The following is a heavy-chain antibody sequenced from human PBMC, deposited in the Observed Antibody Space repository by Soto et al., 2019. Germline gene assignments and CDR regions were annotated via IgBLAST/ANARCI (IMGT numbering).Heavy chain of an antibody. CDR1: GYTFTSYG. J-gene: IGHJ4*02. V-gene: IGHV1-18*01. CDR3: ARAAGCCGGDSTYNREFDC. CDR2: ISAYNGNT. Sequence: GASVKVSCKASGYTFTSYGISWVRQAPGQGLEWMGWISAYNGNTNYAQKLQGRVTMTTDTSTSTAYMELRSLRSDDTAVYYCARAAGCCGGDSTYNREFDCWGQGTLVTVSS. D-gene: IGHD2-21*02.